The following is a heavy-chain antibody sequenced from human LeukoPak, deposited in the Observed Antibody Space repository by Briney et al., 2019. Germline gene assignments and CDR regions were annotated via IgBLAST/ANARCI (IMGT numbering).Heavy chain of an antibody. V-gene: IGHV3-23*01. D-gene: IGHD3-10*01. J-gene: IGHJ4*02. CDR2: ISGSGGST. Sequence: GGSLRLSCAASGFTFSSYAMSWVRQAPGKGLEWVSAISGSGGSTYYADSVKGRFTISRDNAKNSLYLQMNSLRAEDTAVYYCARDGPGSGSNPFDYWGQGTLVTVSS. CDR3: ARDGPGSGSNPFDY. CDR1: GFTFSSYA.